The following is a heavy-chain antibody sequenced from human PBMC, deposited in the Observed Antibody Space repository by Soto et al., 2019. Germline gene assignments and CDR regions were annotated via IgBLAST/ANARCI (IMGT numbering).Heavy chain of an antibody. V-gene: IGHV3-74*01. CDR2: INSDGSST. CDR3: ARGGSLNWYFDL. D-gene: IGHD1-26*01. J-gene: IGHJ2*01. Sequence: EVQLVESGGGLVQPGGSLRLSCAASGFTFSSYWMHWVRQAPGKGLVWVSRINSDGSSTSYADSVKGRFTISRDNAKNTLCLQVNSLRAEDTAVYYCARGGSLNWYFDLWCRGTLVTFSS. CDR1: GFTFSSYW.